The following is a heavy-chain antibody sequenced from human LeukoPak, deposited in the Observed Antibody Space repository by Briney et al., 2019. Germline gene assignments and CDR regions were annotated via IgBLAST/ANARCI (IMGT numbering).Heavy chain of an antibody. V-gene: IGHV3-7*03. CDR2: IKQDGSEK. D-gene: IGHD2-15*01. J-gene: IGHJ3*02. CDR1: GFTFSSYW. CDR3: AKDLYCSGGSCETDAFDI. Sequence: GGSLRLSCAASGFTFSSYWMSWVRQAPGKGLEWVANIKQDGSEKYYVDSVKGRFTISRDNSKNTLYLQMNSLRAEDTAVYYCAKDLYCSGGSCETDAFDIWGQGTMVTVSS.